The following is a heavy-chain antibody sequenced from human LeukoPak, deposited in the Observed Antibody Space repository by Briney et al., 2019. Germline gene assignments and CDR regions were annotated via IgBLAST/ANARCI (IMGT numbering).Heavy chain of an antibody. CDR3: ARDRTETAIDY. Sequence: GGSLRLSCAASGFTFSSYAMHWVRQAPGKGLEWVAVISYDGSNKYYADSVKGRFTISRDNSKNTLYLQMNSLRAEDTAMYYCARDRTETAIDYWGQGTLVTVSS. V-gene: IGHV3-30-3*01. CDR2: ISYDGSNK. CDR1: GFTFSSYA. J-gene: IGHJ4*02. D-gene: IGHD2-21*02.